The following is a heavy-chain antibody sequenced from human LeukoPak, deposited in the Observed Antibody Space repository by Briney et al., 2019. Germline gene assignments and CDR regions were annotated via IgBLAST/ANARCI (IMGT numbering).Heavy chain of an antibody. D-gene: IGHD3-10*01. CDR3: ARDEWGLTGHFDY. Sequence: SETLSLTCTVSGHSIINSYYWGWIRQPPGKGLEWIGSIYHTGSTYYNPSLKSRVTISVDTSKNQFSLKLSSVTAADTAVYYCARDEWGLTGHFDYWGQGTLVTVSS. J-gene: IGHJ4*02. V-gene: IGHV4-38-2*02. CDR1: GHSIINSYY. CDR2: IYHTGST.